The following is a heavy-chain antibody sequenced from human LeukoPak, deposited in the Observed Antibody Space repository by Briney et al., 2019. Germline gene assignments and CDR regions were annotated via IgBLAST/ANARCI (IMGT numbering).Heavy chain of an antibody. D-gene: IGHD3-10*01. Sequence: ASVKVSCKASGYTFTSYGISWVRQAPGQGLEWMGWINPNSGGTNYAQKFQGRVTMTRDTSISTAYMELSRLRSDDTAVYYCASGVGASTHAFDIWGQGTMVTVSS. CDR2: INPNSGGT. CDR3: ASGVGASTHAFDI. CDR1: GYTFTSYG. V-gene: IGHV1-2*02. J-gene: IGHJ3*02.